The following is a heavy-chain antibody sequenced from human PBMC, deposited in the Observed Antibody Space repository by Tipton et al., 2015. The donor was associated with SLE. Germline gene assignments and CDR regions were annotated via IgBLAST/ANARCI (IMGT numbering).Heavy chain of an antibody. D-gene: IGHD6-19*01. CDR3: ARVNDTSGWLDAFDI. J-gene: IGHJ3*02. V-gene: IGHV4-59*01. CDR2: VSYSGSS. CDR1: GGSFSGYY. Sequence: TLSLTCAVYGGSFSGYYWGWIRQPPGKGLEWIAYVSYSGSSNYNPSLKGRITTSQDASKNQLSLKLRSMTPADAAVYYCARVNDTSGWLDAFDIWGQGTMVIVSS.